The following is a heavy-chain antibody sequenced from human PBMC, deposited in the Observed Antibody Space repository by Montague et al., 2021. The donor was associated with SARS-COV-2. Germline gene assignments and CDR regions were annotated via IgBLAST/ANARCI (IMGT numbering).Heavy chain of an antibody. J-gene: IGHJ4*02. Sequence: SLRLSCAASGFSFSEYAMHWVRQAPGKGLEWVAIISYDGSNKYYAVSVKGRFTISRDNSKNTLFLQMSSLRAEDTAVYFCARDRDTRHTTPIDYWGQGTLVTVSS. CDR1: GFSFSEYA. D-gene: IGHD2-15*01. CDR2: ISYDGSNK. CDR3: ARDRDTRHTTPIDY. V-gene: IGHV3-30*04.